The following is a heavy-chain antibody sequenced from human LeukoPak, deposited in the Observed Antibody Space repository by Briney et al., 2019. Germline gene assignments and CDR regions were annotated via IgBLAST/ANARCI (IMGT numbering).Heavy chain of an antibody. Sequence: SETLSLTCAVSGGSISSSNWWSWVRQPPGKGLEWIGEIYHSGSTNYNPSLKSRVTISVDKSKNQFSLKLSSVTAADTAVYYCARVSGGSGSFPDYWGQGTLVTVSS. CDR3: ARVSGGSGSFPDY. V-gene: IGHV4-4*02. CDR2: IYHSGST. CDR1: GGSISSSNW. J-gene: IGHJ4*02. D-gene: IGHD3-10*01.